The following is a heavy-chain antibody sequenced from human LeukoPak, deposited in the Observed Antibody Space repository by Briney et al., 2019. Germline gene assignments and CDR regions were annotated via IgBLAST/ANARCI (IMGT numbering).Heavy chain of an antibody. V-gene: IGHV4-39*01. Sequence: SETLSLTCTVSGVSITHYWGWIRQPPGKGLEWIGSFYYSGNTYYNSSLESRVTISVDTSKNQFSLKLTSVTAADTAIYYCARQWDIVVTWGRWFDPWGQGILVTVSS. CDR2: FYYSGNT. D-gene: IGHD5-12*01. CDR1: GVSITHY. CDR3: ARQWDIVVTWGRWFDP. J-gene: IGHJ5*02.